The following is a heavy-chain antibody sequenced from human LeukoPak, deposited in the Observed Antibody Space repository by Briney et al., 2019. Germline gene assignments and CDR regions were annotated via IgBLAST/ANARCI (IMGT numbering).Heavy chain of an antibody. Sequence: GGSLRLSCAASGFTFNTYGLHWVRQAPGKGLEWIAVVWSDGSNRFYADSVEGRFTISRDNSKNTLYLQMNSLRAEDTAVYYCAKSNTESQTTVGNWGQGTLVSVSS. CDR3: AKSNTESQTTVGN. CDR2: VWSDGSNR. D-gene: IGHD1-14*01. V-gene: IGHV3-33*06. CDR1: GFTFNTYG. J-gene: IGHJ4*02.